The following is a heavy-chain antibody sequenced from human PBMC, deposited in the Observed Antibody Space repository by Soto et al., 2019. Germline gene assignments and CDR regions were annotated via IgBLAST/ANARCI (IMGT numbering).Heavy chain of an antibody. CDR1: GQSFSGHS. V-gene: IGHV4-34*01. CDR3: ARGSGIVALPGELEDVKYDY. CDR2: INESGST. Sequence: QVQLQQWGAGLVKPSETLSLSCAVYGQSFSGHSCAWIRQPPGKGLEWIGEINESGSTYYNPSLKIRVTISTDTSTNQLSLKLSSVSAADTAAYFCARGSGIVALPGELEDVKYDYWGQGTLVNVSS. J-gene: IGHJ4*02. D-gene: IGHD1-1*01.